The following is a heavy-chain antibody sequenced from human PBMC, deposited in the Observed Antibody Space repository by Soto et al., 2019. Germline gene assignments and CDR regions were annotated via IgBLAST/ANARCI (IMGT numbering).Heavy chain of an antibody. CDR2: IWYDGSNK. CDR1: GFTISSYG. D-gene: IGHD3-22*01. J-gene: IGHJ4*02. V-gene: IGHV3-33*01. Sequence: PGGSLRLSCAASGFTISSYGMHWVRQAPGKGLEWVAVIWYDGSNKYYADSVKGRFTISRDNSKNTLYLQMNSLRAEDTAVYYCAREKGYYDSSGYYEYYFDYWGQGTLVTVSS. CDR3: AREKGYYDSSGYYEYYFDY.